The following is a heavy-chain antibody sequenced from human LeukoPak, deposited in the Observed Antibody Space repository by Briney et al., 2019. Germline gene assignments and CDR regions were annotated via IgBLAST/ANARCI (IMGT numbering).Heavy chain of an antibody. V-gene: IGHV3-23*01. Sequence: PGGSLRLSCAAFGFTFSSYAMGWVRQAPGKGLEWVSAMSGSGGDTYYADSVKGRFTFSRDNSKNTLYLQMNSLRPEDTALYYCAKAVWFGEFDYYFFGLDVWGQGTTVTVSS. J-gene: IGHJ6*02. D-gene: IGHD3-10*01. CDR1: GFTFSSYA. CDR3: AKAVWFGEFDYYFFGLDV. CDR2: MSGSGGDT.